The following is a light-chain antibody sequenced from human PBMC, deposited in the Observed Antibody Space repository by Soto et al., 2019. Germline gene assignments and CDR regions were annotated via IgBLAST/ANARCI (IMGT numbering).Light chain of an antibody. CDR1: QDISNY. Sequence: DIQLTQSPSSLSASVGYIVTITCQASQDISNYLNWYQQKPGKAPKLLIYKASSLESGVPSRFSGSGSGTEFTLTISSLQPDDFATYYCQQYNSFSTFGQGTKV. J-gene: IGKJ1*01. V-gene: IGKV1-5*03. CDR3: QQYNSFST. CDR2: KAS.